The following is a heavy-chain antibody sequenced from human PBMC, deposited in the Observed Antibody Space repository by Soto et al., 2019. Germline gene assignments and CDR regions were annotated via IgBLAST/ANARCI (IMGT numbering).Heavy chain of an antibody. V-gene: IGHV3-49*05. CDR3: ARFLSASRGSFWYFDL. D-gene: IGHD3-10*01. J-gene: IGHJ2*01. CDR1: GFSLGDNG. Sequence: EVQLVESGGGLVKPGRSLRLSCVASGFSLGDNGMSWFRQAPGKGLEWVGFIRSRAFGGTTEFAASVKGRFTISRDDSKSIAYLQMNSVKTDDTAVYSCARFLSASRGSFWYFDLWGRGTLVTVSS. CDR2: IRSRAFGGTT.